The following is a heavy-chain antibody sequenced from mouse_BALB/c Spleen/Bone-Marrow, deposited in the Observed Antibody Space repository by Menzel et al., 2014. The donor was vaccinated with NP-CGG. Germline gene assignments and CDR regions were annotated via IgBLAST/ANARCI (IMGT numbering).Heavy chain of an antibody. Sequence: VQLQQSGPELVKPGASVKISCKASGYAFSSSWMNWVKQRPGQGLEWIGRIYPGDGDTKYNGKFKGEATLTADKSSSTAYMQLSSPTSVDSAVYFCARSDGYRDMDYWGQGTSVTVSS. D-gene: IGHD2-3*01. CDR2: IYPGDGDT. V-gene: IGHV1-82*01. CDR1: GYAFSSSW. CDR3: ARSDGYRDMDY. J-gene: IGHJ4*01.